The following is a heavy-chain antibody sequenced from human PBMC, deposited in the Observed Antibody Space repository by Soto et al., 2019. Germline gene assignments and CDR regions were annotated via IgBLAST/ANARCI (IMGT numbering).Heavy chain of an antibody. CDR3: TTDYMLGFNWNYYYGMDV. J-gene: IGHJ6*02. CDR1: GFTFSNAW. D-gene: IGHD1-20*01. CDR2: IKSKTDGGTT. Sequence: GGSLRLSCAASGFTFSNAWMNWVRQAPGKGLEWVGRIKSKTDGGTTDYAAPVKGRFTISRDDSKNTLYLQMNSLKTEDTAVYYCTTDYMLGFNWNYYYGMDVWGQGTTVTVSS. V-gene: IGHV3-15*07.